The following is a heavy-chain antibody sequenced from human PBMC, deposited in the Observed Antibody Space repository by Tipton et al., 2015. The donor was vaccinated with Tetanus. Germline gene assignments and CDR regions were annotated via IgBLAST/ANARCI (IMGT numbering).Heavy chain of an antibody. J-gene: IGHJ5*02. CDR1: GYTFTHYG. CDR3: ARGRGLGPHEYFEH. V-gene: IGHV1-18*01. CDR2: ISPFNENV. D-gene: IGHD3/OR15-3a*01. Sequence: QVQLVQSGAEVKKPGASVKVSCKASGYTFTHYGVNWVRQAPGQGLEWMGWISPFNENVNYAEKFQGRPTMTTDRSTATVYMDLRSLRSDDTAVYYCARGRGLGPHEYFEHWGQGTLVTVSP.